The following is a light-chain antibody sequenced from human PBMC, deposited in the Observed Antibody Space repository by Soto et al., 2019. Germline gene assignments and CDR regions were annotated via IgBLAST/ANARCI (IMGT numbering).Light chain of an antibody. V-gene: IGLV3-25*03. J-gene: IGLJ2*01. CDR2: QDS. CDR1: ALAKQY. CDR3: QSADSGDTSPVV. Sequence: SYELTQPPSVSVSPGQTARITCAGDALAKQYVNWYQQKPGQAPVVLIYQDSVRPSGIPERFSGSSSGTTVTLTISGVQAEDEADYHCQSADSGDTSPVVFGGGTKLTVL.